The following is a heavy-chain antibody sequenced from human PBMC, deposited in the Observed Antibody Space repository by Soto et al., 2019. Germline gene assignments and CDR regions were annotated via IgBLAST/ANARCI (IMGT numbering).Heavy chain of an antibody. CDR3: AAVYKTWFDT. J-gene: IGHJ5*02. V-gene: IGHV3-74*01. CDR1: GLTLRNYW. D-gene: IGHD1-1*01. Sequence: PGGSLRLSCAASGLTLRNYWMHWVRQAPGKGLVWVSRITSDGSGANYADFVKGRFTISRDNAKNTLYLQMDSLRAEDTAVYYCAAVYKTWFDTWGQGTLVTVSS. CDR2: ITSDGSGA.